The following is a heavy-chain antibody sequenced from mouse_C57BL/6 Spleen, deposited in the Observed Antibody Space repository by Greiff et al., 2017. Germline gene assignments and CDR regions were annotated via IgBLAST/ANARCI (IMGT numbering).Heavy chain of an antibody. V-gene: IGHV1-39*01. J-gene: IGHJ3*01. CDR1: GYSFTDYN. CDR3: ARSYGKEFAD. Sequence: VQLKESGPELVKPGASVKISCKASGYSFTDYNMNWVKQSNGKSLEWIGVINPNNGTTSYNQKFKGNATLTVDQSSSTAYMPLNSLPSEDSAVYDCARSYGKEFADRGQGTLVTVSA. D-gene: IGHD2-1*01. CDR2: INPNNGTT.